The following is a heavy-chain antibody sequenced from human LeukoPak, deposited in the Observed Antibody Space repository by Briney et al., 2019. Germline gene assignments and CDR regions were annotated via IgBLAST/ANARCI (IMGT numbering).Heavy chain of an antibody. D-gene: IGHD3-22*01. CDR1: GGSISSYY. CDR2: IYYSGST. J-gene: IGHJ1*01. V-gene: IGHV4-59*01. Sequence: SETLSLTRTVSGGSISSYYWSWIRQPPGKGLEWIGYIYYSGSTSYSPSLKSRVTISVDTSKNQFSLKLSSVTAADTAVYYCVRDHYYDSSGYTFRHWGQGTLVTVSS. CDR3: VRDHYYDSSGYTFRH.